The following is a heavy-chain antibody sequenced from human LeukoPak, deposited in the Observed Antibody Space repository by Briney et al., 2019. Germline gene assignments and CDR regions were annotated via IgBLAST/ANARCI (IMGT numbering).Heavy chain of an antibody. CDR3: ARHSGGSLNWFDP. V-gene: IGHV4-34*01. CDR2: INHSGST. Sequence: SETLSLTCAVYGGSFSGYCWSWIRQPPGKGLEWIGEINHSGSTNYNPSLKSRVTISVDTSKNQFSLKLSSVTAADTAVYYCARHSGGSLNWFDPWGQGTLVTVSS. CDR1: GGSFSGYC. D-gene: IGHD1-26*01. J-gene: IGHJ5*02.